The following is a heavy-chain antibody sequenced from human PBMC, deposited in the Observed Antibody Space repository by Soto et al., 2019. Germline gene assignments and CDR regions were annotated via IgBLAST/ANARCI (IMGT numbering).Heavy chain of an antibody. CDR1: GFTFSSSA. CDR2: IVVGSGKT. CDR3: AGRYCSGGSCYNYYGMDV. Sequence: SVKVSCKASGFTFSSSAVQWVRQARGQRLEWIGWIVVGSGKTNYAQKFQERVTITRDMSTSTAYMELSSLRSEDTAVYYCAGRYCSGGSCYNYYGMDVWGQGITVTVS. D-gene: IGHD2-15*01. J-gene: IGHJ6*02. V-gene: IGHV1-58*01.